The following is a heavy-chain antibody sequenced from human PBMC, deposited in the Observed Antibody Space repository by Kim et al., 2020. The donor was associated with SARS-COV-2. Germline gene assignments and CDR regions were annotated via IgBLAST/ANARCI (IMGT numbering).Heavy chain of an antibody. CDR1: GFTFSSYE. D-gene: IGHD3-10*01. J-gene: IGHJ3*02. Sequence: GGSLRLSCAASGFTFSSYEMNWVRQAPGKGLEWVAYISSSGSTIYYADSVKGRFTISRDNAKNSLYLQMNSLRAEDTAVYYCASPLNYYGNAFDIWGQGTMVTVSS. CDR3: ASPLNYYGNAFDI. V-gene: IGHV3-48*03. CDR2: ISSSGSTI.